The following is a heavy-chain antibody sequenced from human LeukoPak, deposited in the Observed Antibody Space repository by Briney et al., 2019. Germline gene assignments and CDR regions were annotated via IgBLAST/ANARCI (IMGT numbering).Heavy chain of an antibody. CDR2: INPKRGGT. D-gene: IGHD5-18*01. V-gene: IGHV1-2*02. J-gene: IGHJ5*02. CDR1: GYTFTGYY. Sequence: ASVKVSCKASGYTFTGYYTHWVRQAPGQGLEWMGWINPKRGGTNYAQKFQGRVTMTRDTSISTAYMELSRLRSDDTAVYYCARDIVMVTYWFDPWGQGTLVTVSS. CDR3: ARDIVMVTYWFDP.